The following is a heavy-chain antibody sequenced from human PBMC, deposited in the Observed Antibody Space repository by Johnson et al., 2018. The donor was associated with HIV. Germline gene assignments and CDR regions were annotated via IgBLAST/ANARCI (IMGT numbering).Heavy chain of an antibody. J-gene: IGHJ3*02. CDR3: AKDQYCGGDCYPDAFDI. Sequence: VLLVESGGGVVQPGRSLRLSYAASGFTVSSYYMNWVRQAPGKGLEWVSVIYSGGSKYYADSVKGRFTISRDNSKNTLYLQMNSLRAEDTAVYYCAKDQYCGGDCYPDAFDIWGQGTMVTVSS. CDR2: IYSGGSK. D-gene: IGHD2-21*02. CDR1: GFTVSSYY. V-gene: IGHV3-66*02.